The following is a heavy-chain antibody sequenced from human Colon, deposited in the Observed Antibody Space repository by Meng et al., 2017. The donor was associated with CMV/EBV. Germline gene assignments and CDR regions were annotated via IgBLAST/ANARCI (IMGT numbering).Heavy chain of an antibody. CDR2: ISYDGSNE. CDR3: AKVAPSGMVRGLIAYYYGMDV. Sequence: DMHWVRQAPGKGLEWVAVISYDGSNEYYADSVKGRFTISRDNFRNTLYLQMNSLGTEDTAVYYCAKVAPSGMVRGLIAYYYGMDVWGQGTTVTVSS. CDR1: D. J-gene: IGHJ6*02. D-gene: IGHD3-10*01. V-gene: IGHV3-30-3*02.